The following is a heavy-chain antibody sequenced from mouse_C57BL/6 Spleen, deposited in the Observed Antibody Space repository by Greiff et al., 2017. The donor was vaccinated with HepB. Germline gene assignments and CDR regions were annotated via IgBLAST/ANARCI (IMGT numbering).Heavy chain of an antibody. CDR1: GFSLSTFGMG. V-gene: IGHV8-8*01. CDR3: ARDYYGSSYYYFDY. J-gene: IGHJ2*01. Sequence: QVTLKECGPGILQPSQTLSLTCSFSGFSLSTFGMGVGWIRQPSGKGLEWLAHIWWDDDKYYNPALKSRLTNSKDTSKNQVFLKIANVDTADTATYYCARDYYGSSYYYFDYWGQGTTLTVSS. CDR2: IWWDDDK. D-gene: IGHD1-1*01.